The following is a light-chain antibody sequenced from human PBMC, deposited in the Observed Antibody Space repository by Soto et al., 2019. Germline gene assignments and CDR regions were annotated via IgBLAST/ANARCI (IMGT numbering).Light chain of an antibody. CDR3: QQYYSTLS. CDR1: QSVLYSSNNKNY. V-gene: IGKV4-1*01. Sequence: DIVVTQSPDSLAVSLGERATINCKSSQSVLYSSNNKNYLAWYQQKPGQPPKLLIYWASTRESGVPDRFSGSGSGTDFTLTISSLQAEDVAVYYCQQYYSTLSFGQGTKVDIK. J-gene: IGKJ1*01. CDR2: WAS.